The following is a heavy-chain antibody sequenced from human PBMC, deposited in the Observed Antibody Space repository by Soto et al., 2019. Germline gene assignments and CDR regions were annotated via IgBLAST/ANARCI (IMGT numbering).Heavy chain of an antibody. Sequence: GASVKVSCKASGGTFSSYAISWVLQAPGQGLEWMGGIIPIFGTSNYAQKFQGRVTITADKSTSTAYMELSSLRSEDTAVYYCARGYSSTSSNFDPWGQGTLVTVSS. CDR3: ARGYSSTSSNFDP. V-gene: IGHV1-69*06. CDR2: IIPIFGTS. D-gene: IGHD2-2*01. CDR1: GGTFSSYA. J-gene: IGHJ5*02.